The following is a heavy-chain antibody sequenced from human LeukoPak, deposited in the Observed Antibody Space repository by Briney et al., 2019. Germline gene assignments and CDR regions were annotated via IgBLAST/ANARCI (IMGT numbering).Heavy chain of an antibody. CDR3: ASVLSGIAVAGSFDP. D-gene: IGHD6-19*01. V-gene: IGHV1-69*04. Sequence: GASVNVSCKASGGTFSSYAISWVRQAPGQALEWMGRIIPILGIANYAQKFQGRVTITADKSTSTAYMELSSLRSEDTAVYYCASVLSGIAVAGSFDPWGQRTLVTVSS. J-gene: IGHJ5*02. CDR2: IIPILGIA. CDR1: GGTFSSYA.